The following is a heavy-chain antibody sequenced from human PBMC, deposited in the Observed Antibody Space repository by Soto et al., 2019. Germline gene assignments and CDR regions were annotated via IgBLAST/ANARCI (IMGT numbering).Heavy chain of an antibody. CDR1: GYTFPSYG. D-gene: IGHD3-3*01. J-gene: IGHJ5*02. CDR2: ISAYNGNT. V-gene: IGHV1-18*01. Sequence: VKGSCKASGYTFPSYGIGWVRQAPGQGLEWMGWISAYNGNTNYAQKLQGRVTMTTDTSTSTAYMELRSLRSDDTAVYYCARESIFGVVRGPYNWFDPWGQGTLVTVPQ. CDR3: ARESIFGVVRGPYNWFDP.